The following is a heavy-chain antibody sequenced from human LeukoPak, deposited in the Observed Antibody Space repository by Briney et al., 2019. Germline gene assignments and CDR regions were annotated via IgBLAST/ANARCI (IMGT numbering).Heavy chain of an antibody. CDR2: ISWNSGRI. CDR1: GFTFDDYA. Sequence: GGSLRLSCAASGFTFDDYAMHWVRQAPGEGLEWVSGISWNSGRIAYADSVKGRFTISRDNAKNSLYLQMNSLRTEDTAFYYCAKGITFGGVIVPDFDYWGQGTLVTVSS. V-gene: IGHV3-9*01. J-gene: IGHJ4*02. CDR3: AKGITFGGVIVPDFDY. D-gene: IGHD3-16*02.